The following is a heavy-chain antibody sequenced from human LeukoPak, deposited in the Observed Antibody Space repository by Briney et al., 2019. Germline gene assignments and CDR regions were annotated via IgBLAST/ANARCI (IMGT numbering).Heavy chain of an antibody. CDR3: ARSCSGGSCYSDY. D-gene: IGHD2-15*01. J-gene: IGHJ4*02. CDR1: GGSISSGGYS. V-gene: IGHV4-30-2*01. Sequence: SQTLSLTCAVSGGSISSGGYSWSWIRQPPGKGLEWIGYIYHSGSTYYSPSLKSRVTMSIDTSKNQFSLKLSSVTAADTAVYFCARSCSGGSCYSDYWGQGTLVTVSS. CDR2: IYHSGST.